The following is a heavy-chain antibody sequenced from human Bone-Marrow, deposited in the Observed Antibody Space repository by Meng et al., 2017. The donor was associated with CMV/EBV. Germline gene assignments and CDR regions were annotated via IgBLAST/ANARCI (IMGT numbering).Heavy chain of an antibody. CDR2: IYYSGST. V-gene: IGHV4-61*01. Sequence: SETLSLTCTVSGGSVSSGSYYWSWIRQPPGKGLEWIGYIYYSGSTNYNPSLKSRVTISVDTSKNQFSLKLSSVTAADTAVYYCARESFSSALGGFDIWGQGAVVTVSS. D-gene: IGHD6-19*01. CDR1: GGSVSSGSYY. J-gene: IGHJ3*02. CDR3: ARESFSSALGGFDI.